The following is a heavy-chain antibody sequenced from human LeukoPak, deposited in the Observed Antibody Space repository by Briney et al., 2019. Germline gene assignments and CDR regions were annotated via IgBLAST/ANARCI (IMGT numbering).Heavy chain of an antibody. D-gene: IGHD3-10*02. J-gene: IGHJ6*04. Sequence: QAGGSLGLSCAASGFTFSSYVMHWVRQAPGKGLEWVAFISYDGSNKYYADSVKGRCTISRDNSKNTVYLQMNSLRAEDTAVYYCAELGITMIGGVWGKGTTVTISS. CDR3: AELGITMIGGV. CDR1: GFTFSSYV. V-gene: IGHV3-30*18. CDR2: ISYDGSNK.